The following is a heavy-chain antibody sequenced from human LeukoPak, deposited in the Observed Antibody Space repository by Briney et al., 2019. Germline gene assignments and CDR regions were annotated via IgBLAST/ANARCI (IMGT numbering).Heavy chain of an antibody. D-gene: IGHD5-18*01. CDR1: GYTFTSYA. CDR3: ARGDTVPFDY. V-gene: IGHV7-4-1*02. CDR2: INTNTGNP. J-gene: IGHJ4*02. Sequence: GASVKVSCKASGYTFTSYAMNWVRQAPGQGLEWMGWINTNTGNPTYAQGFTGRFVFSLVASVSTAYLQISSLKAEDTALYFCARGDTVPFDYWGQGTLVTVSS.